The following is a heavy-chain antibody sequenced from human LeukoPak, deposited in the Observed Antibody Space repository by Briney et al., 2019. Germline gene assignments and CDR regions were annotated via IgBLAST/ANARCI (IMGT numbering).Heavy chain of an antibody. Sequence: ASVKVSCKASGYTFTSYGISWVRQAPGQGLEWMGWISAYNGSTNYAQKLQGRVTMTTDTSTSTAYMELRSLRSDDTAVYYCARTSHCSSTSCYSSWFDPWGQGTLVTVSS. V-gene: IGHV1-18*01. CDR3: ARTSHCSSTSCYSSWFDP. CDR2: ISAYNGST. J-gene: IGHJ5*02. D-gene: IGHD2-2*01. CDR1: GYTFTSYG.